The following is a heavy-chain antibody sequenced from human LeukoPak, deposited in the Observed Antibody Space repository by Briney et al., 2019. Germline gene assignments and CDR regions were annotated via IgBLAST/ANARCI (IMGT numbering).Heavy chain of an antibody. Sequence: AGSLRLSCAASGFTISSYAMSWVRQAPGKGLEWIGYIYYSGSTNYNPSLKSRVTISVDTSKNQFSLKLSSVTAADTAVYYCARHTILWSGYYKGAFEIWGQGTMVTVSS. D-gene: IGHD3-3*01. J-gene: IGHJ3*02. CDR3: ARHTILWSGYYKGAFEI. V-gene: IGHV4-59*08. CDR2: IYYSGST. CDR1: GFTISSYA.